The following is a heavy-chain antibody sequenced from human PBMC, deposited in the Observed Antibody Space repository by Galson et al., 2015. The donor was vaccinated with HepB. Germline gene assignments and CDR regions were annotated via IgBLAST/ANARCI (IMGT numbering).Heavy chain of an antibody. V-gene: IGHV3-49*03. CDR3: TRDGGQYSSSSDWFDP. J-gene: IGHJ5*02. D-gene: IGHD6-6*01. Sequence: SLRLSCAASGFTFGDYAMSWFRQAPGKGLEWVGFIRSKAYGGTTEYAASVKGRFTISRDDSKSIAYLQMNSLKTEDTAVYYCTRDGGQYSSSSDWFDPWGQGTLVTVSS. CDR1: GFTFGDYA. CDR2: IRSKAYGGTT.